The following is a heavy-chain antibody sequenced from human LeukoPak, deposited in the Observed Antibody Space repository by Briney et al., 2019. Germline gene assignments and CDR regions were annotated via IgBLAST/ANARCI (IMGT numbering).Heavy chain of an antibody. CDR3: ARVCDYVWGSYRYDWFDP. CDR2: INSDGSST. CDR1: GFTFSSYW. J-gene: IGHJ5*02. V-gene: IGHV3-74*01. Sequence: GGSLRLSCAASGFTFSSYWMHWVRQAPGKGLVWVSRINSDGSSTSYADSVKGRFTISRDNAKNTLYLQMNSLRAEDTAVYYCARVCDYVWGSYRYDWFDPWGQGTLVTVSS. D-gene: IGHD3-16*02.